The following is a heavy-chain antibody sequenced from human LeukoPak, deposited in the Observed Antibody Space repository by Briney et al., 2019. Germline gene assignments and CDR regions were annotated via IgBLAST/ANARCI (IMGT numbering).Heavy chain of an antibody. CDR1: GGTFSCYA. D-gene: IGHD3-10*01. J-gene: IGHJ5*01. Sequence: ASVKVSCKASGGTFSCYAISWARQAPGQGLEWMGGIIPIFGTANYAQKFQGRVTITTDESTSTAYMELSSLRSEDTAVYYCAVGYYGSGLDSWGQGTLVTVSS. CDR3: AVGYYGSGLDS. CDR2: IIPIFGTA. V-gene: IGHV1-69*05.